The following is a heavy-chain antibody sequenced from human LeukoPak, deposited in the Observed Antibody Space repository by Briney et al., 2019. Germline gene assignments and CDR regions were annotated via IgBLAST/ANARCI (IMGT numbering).Heavy chain of an antibody. D-gene: IGHD3-16*01. J-gene: IGHJ4*02. Sequence: PGTSLRLSCSASGFTFSTYALHWVRQAPGKGLEYVSVISSTGASTYYADSVKGRFTISRDNSKNTLYLQMSSLRAGDTALYYCVTRGSGTYFFDSWGPGTLVTVSS. V-gene: IGHV3-64D*09. CDR2: ISSTGAST. CDR1: GFTFSTYA. CDR3: VTRGSGTYFFDS.